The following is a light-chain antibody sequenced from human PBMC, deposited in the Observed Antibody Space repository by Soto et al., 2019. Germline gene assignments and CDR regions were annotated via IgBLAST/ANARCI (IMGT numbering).Light chain of an antibody. Sequence: EIVMTQSPATLSVSPGDRATLACRASQSISTKLGWYQQRPGQSPRLLIYGASTRAPGIPARFSGSGSGTEFTITISSLQSEDSAVYYCQQYNSWTTITFGQGTRLEIK. V-gene: IGKV3-15*01. J-gene: IGKJ5*01. CDR2: GAS. CDR3: QQYNSWTTIT. CDR1: QSISTK.